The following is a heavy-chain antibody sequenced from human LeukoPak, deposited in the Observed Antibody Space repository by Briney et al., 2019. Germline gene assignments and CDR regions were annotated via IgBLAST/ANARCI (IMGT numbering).Heavy chain of an antibody. D-gene: IGHD3-3*01. V-gene: IGHV1-2*02. CDR3: ARGDFWSGYYIEAY. CDR2: INPNSGGT. CDR1: GYSFTSHY. J-gene: IGHJ4*02. Sequence: GASVKVSCKASGYSFTSHYMHWVRQAPGQGLEWMGWINPNSGGTNYAQKFQGRVTMTRDTSISTAYMELSRLRSDDTAVYYCARGDFWSGYYIEAYWGQGTLVTVSS.